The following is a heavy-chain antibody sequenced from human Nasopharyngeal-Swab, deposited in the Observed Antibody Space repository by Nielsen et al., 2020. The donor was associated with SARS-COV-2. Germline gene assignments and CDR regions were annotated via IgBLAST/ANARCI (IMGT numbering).Heavy chain of an antibody. CDR1: GYTFTGYY. D-gene: IGHD5-12*01. CDR3: ASGGPSADPAYYYCMDV. V-gene: IGHV1-2*02. CDR2: NNPNSGGT. J-gene: IGHJ6*02. Sequence: ASVQVSCKASGYTFTGYYMHWVRQAPGQGLEWMGWNNPNSGGTNYAQKFQGRAIMTRDTSISTAYIELSSLGSDDTAVYYCASGGPSADPAYYYCMDVWGQGTTVTVSS.